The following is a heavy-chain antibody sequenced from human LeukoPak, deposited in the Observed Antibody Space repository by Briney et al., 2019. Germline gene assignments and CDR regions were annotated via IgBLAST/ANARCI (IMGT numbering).Heavy chain of an antibody. CDR1: GGSISNYY. Sequence: SETLSLTCTVSGGSISNYYWRWIRQPPGKGLEWIGYIYYTGSTNYNPSLKSRVTISVDTSKNQFSLELRSVTAADTAVYYCARESYGSGSYSNAFDIWGQGTMVTVSS. CDR2: IYYTGST. V-gene: IGHV4-59*01. CDR3: ARESYGSGSYSNAFDI. D-gene: IGHD3-10*01. J-gene: IGHJ3*02.